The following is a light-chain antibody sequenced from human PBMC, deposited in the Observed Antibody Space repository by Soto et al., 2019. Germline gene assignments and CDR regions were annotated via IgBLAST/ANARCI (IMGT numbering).Light chain of an antibody. CDR3: QQYNSYDMWS. CDR2: GAS. CDR1: QSISSW. V-gene: IGKV1-5*01. Sequence: DLQMTQSPSTLSASVGDRVTITCRASQSISSWLAWYQQKPGKAPKLLIYGASSLESGVPSRFSGSGSGTEFTLTISSLQPDDFATYYCQQYNSYDMWSFGQGTKVELK. J-gene: IGKJ1*01.